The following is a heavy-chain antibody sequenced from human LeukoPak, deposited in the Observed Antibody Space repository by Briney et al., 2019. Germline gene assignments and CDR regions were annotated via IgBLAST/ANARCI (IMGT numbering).Heavy chain of an antibody. Sequence: EGSLRLSCAASGFTFSSYAMSWVRQAPGKGLEWVSAISGSGGSTYYADSVKGRFTISRDNSKNTLYLQMNSLRAEDTAVYYCALNPYVGVNWFDPWGQGTLVTVSS. J-gene: IGHJ5*02. CDR2: ISGSGGST. CDR3: ALNPYVGVNWFDP. CDR1: GFTFSSYA. D-gene: IGHD3-16*01. V-gene: IGHV3-23*01.